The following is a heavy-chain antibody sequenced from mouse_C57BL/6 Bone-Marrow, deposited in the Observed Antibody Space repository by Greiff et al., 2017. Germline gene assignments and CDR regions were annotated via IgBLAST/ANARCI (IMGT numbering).Heavy chain of an antibody. Sequence: EVQLVESGGGLVKPGGSLKLSCAASGFTFSSYTMSLVRQTPEKRLEWVATISGGGGNTYYPDSVKGRFTISRDNAKNTLYLQMSSLRSEDTALYYCATGGNFLYWYFDVWGTGTTVTVSS. CDR1: GFTFSSYT. V-gene: IGHV5-9*01. CDR2: ISGGGGNT. D-gene: IGHD2-1*01. CDR3: ATGGNFLYWYFDV. J-gene: IGHJ1*03.